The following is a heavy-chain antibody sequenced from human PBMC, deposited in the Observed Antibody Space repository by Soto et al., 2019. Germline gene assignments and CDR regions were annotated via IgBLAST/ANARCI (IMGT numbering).Heavy chain of an antibody. CDR2: ISSSGSTI. V-gene: IGHV3-11*01. CDR3: ARDQYSSSWYDYNWFDP. D-gene: IGHD6-13*01. CDR1: VFTFSDYY. Sequence: WGSLLVSCASSVFTFSDYYMSWIRQAPGKGLEWVSYISSSGSTIYYADSVKGRFTISRDNAKNSLYLQMNSLRAEDTAVYYCARDQYSSSWYDYNWFDPWGQGTMVTVSS. J-gene: IGHJ5*02.